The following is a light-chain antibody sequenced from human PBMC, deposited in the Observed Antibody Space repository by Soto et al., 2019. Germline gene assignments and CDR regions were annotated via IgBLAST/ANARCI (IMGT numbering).Light chain of an antibody. CDR1: QSVSGN. J-gene: IGKJ3*01. Sequence: EIVMTQSPVTLSVSPGERATLSCRASQSVSGNLAWYQQKPGQAPRLLIYAASTRATGIPARFSGSGSGTEFNLTNSSLQSEDFAVYYCPQYNNWPHSTFGPGTKVDIK. CDR2: AAS. V-gene: IGKV3-15*01. CDR3: PQYNNWPHST.